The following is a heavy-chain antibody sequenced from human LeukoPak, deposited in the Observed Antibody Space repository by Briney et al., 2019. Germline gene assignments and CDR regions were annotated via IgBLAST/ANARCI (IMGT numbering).Heavy chain of an antibody. CDR3: ASGRPWNDGSH. V-gene: IGHV3-74*01. Sequence: PGGSLTLSCAASGFTFSSYWMHWVRQAPGKGLVWVSRINSDGSSTNYADSVKGRFTISRDHAKNTLDLQMNGLRAEDTGVYYCASGRPWNDGSHWGQGTLVTVSS. J-gene: IGHJ4*02. CDR2: INSDGSST. CDR1: GFTFSSYW. D-gene: IGHD1-1*01.